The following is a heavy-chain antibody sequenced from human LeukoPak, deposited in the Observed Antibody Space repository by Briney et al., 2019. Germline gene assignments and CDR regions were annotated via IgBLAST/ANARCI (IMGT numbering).Heavy chain of an antibody. D-gene: IGHD4-17*01. CDR1: GDSVSSNSAA. CDR3: ARDARHDYGDYVGWFDP. CDR2: TYYRSKRYN. V-gene: IGHV6-1*01. J-gene: IGHJ5*02. Sequence: SQTLSLTRAISGDSVSSNSAAWNWIRQSPSRGLEWLGRTYYRSKRYNDYAVSVKSRITINPDTSKNQFSLQLNSVTPEDTAVYYCARDARHDYGDYVGWFDPWGQGTLVTVSS.